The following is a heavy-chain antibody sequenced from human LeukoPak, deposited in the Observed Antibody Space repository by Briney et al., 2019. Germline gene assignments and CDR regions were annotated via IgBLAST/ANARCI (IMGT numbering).Heavy chain of an antibody. CDR3: ARDPESSAFDL. D-gene: IGHD5/OR15-5a*01. CDR1: GFTFSTYW. V-gene: IGHV3-7*01. Sequence: GGSLRLSCAPSGFTFSTYWMSWARQTPEKGLEFVANIKQDGSVKNYMDSLKGRSTISRDNARESLYLEINSLRADDTAVYYCARDPESSAFDLWGQGALVTVSS. J-gene: IGHJ4*02. CDR2: IKQDGSVK.